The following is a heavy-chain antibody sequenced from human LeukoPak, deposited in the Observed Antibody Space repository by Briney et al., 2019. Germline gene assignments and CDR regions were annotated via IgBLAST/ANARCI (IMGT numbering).Heavy chain of an antibody. CDR2: ISHDGSNK. D-gene: IGHD3-3*01. CDR3: AGHFGAWHYFDY. Sequence: GGSLRLSCAASGFIFSNYAIHWVRQAPGKGLEWVAVISHDGSNKNYANSVKGRFTISRDNSKNTLYLQRNSLRGEDTAVYYCAGHFGAWHYFDYWGQGTLVTVSS. J-gene: IGHJ4*02. CDR1: GFIFSNYA. V-gene: IGHV3-30*04.